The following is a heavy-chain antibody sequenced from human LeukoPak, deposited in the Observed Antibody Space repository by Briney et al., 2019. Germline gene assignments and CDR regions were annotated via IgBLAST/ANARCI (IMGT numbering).Heavy chain of an antibody. CDR2: VTDSGTNT. V-gene: IGHV3-23*01. D-gene: IGHD2/OR15-2a*01. J-gene: IGHJ4*02. CDR1: GFTFRNYA. Sequence: GGSLRLSCAASGFTFRNYAMSWVRQAPGKGLECISYVTDSGTNTDYADSVKGRFTISRDNSKNTLYLQMNSLTAEDTAVYYCAKDDIIKSWWGQGTLVTVSS. CDR3: AKDDIIKSW.